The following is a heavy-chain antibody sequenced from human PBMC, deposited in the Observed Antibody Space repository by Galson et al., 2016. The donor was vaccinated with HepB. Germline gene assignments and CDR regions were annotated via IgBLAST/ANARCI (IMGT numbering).Heavy chain of an antibody. D-gene: IGHD6-19*01. Sequence: QSGAEVKKTGASVKVSCKASGYSFTSYGISWVRQAPGQGLEWMGWINSRNGNTNYEQNFQGRVTLTTDTSTGTAYMELRSLRSDDTAVYYGARGSSVAGRREFDPWGQGTLVTVSS. CDR1: GYSFTSYG. CDR3: ARGSSVAGRREFDP. CDR2: INSRNGNT. J-gene: IGHJ5*02. V-gene: IGHV1-18*04.